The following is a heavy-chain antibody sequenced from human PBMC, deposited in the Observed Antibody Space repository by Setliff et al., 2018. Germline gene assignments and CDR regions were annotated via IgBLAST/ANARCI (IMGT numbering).Heavy chain of an antibody. D-gene: IGHD3-3*01. V-gene: IGHV3-48*01. Sequence: LRLSCAASGFTFSSYSMNWVRQAPGKGLEWVSYISSSSSTIYYADSVKGRFTISRDNAKNSLYLQMNSLRAEDTAVYYCARAYDFWSGSLDYWGQGTLVTVSS. CDR1: GFTFSSYS. J-gene: IGHJ4*02. CDR3: ARAYDFWSGSLDY. CDR2: ISSSSSTI.